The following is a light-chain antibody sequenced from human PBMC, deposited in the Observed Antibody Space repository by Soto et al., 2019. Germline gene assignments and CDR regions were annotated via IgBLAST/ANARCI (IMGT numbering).Light chain of an antibody. CDR1: QSVDTN. V-gene: IGKV3D-15*01. CDR3: QQYKSWPIT. J-gene: IGKJ5*01. Sequence: EIVMTQSPATPSLSPGDTATLSCRASQSVDTNLAWYVQKPGQAPRRLMYGVSTWGTGVTARFSGSGSGTEFTLTISSLQSEDFAIYYCQQYKSWPITFGQGTRLEIK. CDR2: GVS.